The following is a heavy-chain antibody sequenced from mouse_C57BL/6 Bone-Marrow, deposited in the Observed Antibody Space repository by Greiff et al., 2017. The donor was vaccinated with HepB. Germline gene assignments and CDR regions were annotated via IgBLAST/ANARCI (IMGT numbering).Heavy chain of an antibody. V-gene: IGHV2-4*01. CDR3: AKNSLMIPYPMDY. Sequence: VKLMESGPGLVQPSQSLSITCTVSGFSLTSYGVHWVRQPPGKGLEWLGVIWSGGSTDYNAAFISRLSISKDNSKSQVFFKMNSLQADDTAIYYCAKNSLMIPYPMDYWGQGTSVTVSS. D-gene: IGHD2-3*01. J-gene: IGHJ4*01. CDR2: IWSGGST. CDR1: GFSLTSYG.